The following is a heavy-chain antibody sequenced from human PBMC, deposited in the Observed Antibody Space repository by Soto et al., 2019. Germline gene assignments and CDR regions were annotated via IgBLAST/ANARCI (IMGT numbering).Heavy chain of an antibody. Sequence: ASVKVSCKASGYTFTSYGISWVRQAPGQGLEWMGWISAYNGNTNYAQKLQGRVTMTTDTSTGTAYMELRSLRSDDTAVYYCARDPVGSSSWYWDGGLAVAGTLSLDYWGQGTLVTVSS. CDR1: GYTFTSYG. J-gene: IGHJ4*02. D-gene: IGHD6-13*01. CDR2: ISAYNGNT. CDR3: ARDPVGSSSWYWDGGLAVAGTLSLDY. V-gene: IGHV1-18*01.